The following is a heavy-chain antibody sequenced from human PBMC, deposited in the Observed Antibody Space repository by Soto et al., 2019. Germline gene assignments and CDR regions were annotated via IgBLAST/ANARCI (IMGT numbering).Heavy chain of an antibody. CDR2: IYWDDDK. D-gene: IGHD3-10*01. Sequence: QITLKESGPTLVKPTQTLTLTCTFSGFSLSTSGVGVGWIRQPPGKALEWLALIYWDDDKRYSPSLKSRLTITKDTSKNQVVLTMTNMDPVDTATYYCPHALYGSGSYPNWFDPWGQGTLVTVSS. V-gene: IGHV2-5*02. J-gene: IGHJ5*02. CDR3: PHALYGSGSYPNWFDP. CDR1: GFSLSTSGVG.